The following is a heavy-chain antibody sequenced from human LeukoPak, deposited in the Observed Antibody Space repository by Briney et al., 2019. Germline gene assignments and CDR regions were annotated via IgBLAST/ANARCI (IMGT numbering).Heavy chain of an antibody. CDR1: GYTFTTYG. V-gene: IGHV1-18*01. CDR2: ISVYNGNT. Sequence: GASVKVSCKASGYTFTTYGINWVRQAPGQGLEWMGWISVYNGNTNYAENLQDRVTMTTDTSTSTAYMELRSLRSDDTAVYYCARDMGGYYNYYYYGMDVWGHGTTVTVSS. CDR3: ARDMGGYYNYYYYGMDV. D-gene: IGHD3-9*01. J-gene: IGHJ6*02.